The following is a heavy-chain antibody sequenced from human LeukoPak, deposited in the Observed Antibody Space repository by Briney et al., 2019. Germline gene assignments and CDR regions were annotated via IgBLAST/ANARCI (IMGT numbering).Heavy chain of an antibody. CDR2: IYYSGST. CDR3: ARSTIWFGESLAVMV. D-gene: IGHD3-10*01. CDR1: GGSISSSSYY. V-gene: IGHV4-39*01. J-gene: IGHJ6*04. Sequence: SETLSLTCTVSGGSISSSSYYWGWIRQPPGKGLEWIGSIYYSGSTYYNPSLKSRVTISVDTSKNQFSLKLSSVTAADTAVYYCARSTIWFGESLAVMVWGKGTTATISS.